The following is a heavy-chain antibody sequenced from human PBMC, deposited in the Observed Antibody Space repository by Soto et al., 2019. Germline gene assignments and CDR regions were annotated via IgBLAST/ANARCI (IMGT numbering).Heavy chain of an antibody. D-gene: IGHD4-4*01. CDR1: GFTFSSYG. J-gene: IGHJ6*03. Sequence: GGSLRLSCAASGFTFSSYGMHWVRQAPGKGLEWVAVIWYDGSNKYYADSVKGRFTISRDNSKNTLYLQMNSLRAEDTAVYYCARETTTVTSKPETDYYYYYMDVWGKGTTVTVSS. V-gene: IGHV3-33*01. CDR3: ARETTTVTSKPETDYYYYYMDV. CDR2: IWYDGSNK.